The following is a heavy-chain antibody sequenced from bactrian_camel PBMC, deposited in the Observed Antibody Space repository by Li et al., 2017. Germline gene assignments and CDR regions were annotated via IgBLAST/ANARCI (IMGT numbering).Heavy chain of an antibody. D-gene: IGHD1*01. CDR2: ITRYGTPT. CDR3: AAHTDAWAGCRAVEAATIGS. J-gene: IGHJ4*01. Sequence: HVQLVESGGGSVESGGSLRLSCVVSGYTYSRYCMAWFRQIPGKEREGVAFITRYGTPTHAETVEGRFTISKDDAKNTLYLQMNSLKPEDTAIYFCAAHTDAWAGCRAVEAATIGSWGQGTQVTVS. CDR1: GYTYSRYC. V-gene: IGHV3S6*01.